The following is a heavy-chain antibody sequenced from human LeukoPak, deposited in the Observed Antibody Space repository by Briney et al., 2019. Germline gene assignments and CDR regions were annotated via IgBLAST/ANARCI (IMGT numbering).Heavy chain of an antibody. J-gene: IGHJ4*02. CDR1: GGSISSYY. V-gene: IGHV4-59*12. CDR3: ARGGPNTSQTRGYSYGKFDY. CDR2: LYYSGNI. D-gene: IGHD5-18*01. Sequence: SETLSLTCTVSGGSISSYYWSWIRQPPGKGLEWIGCLYYSGNIDYNPSLKSRVTISVDTSKNQFSLKLSSVTAADTAVYYCARGGPNTSQTRGYSYGKFDYWGQGTLVTVSS.